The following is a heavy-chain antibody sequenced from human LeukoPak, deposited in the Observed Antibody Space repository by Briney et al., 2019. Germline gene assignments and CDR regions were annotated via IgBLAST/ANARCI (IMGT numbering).Heavy chain of an antibody. CDR1: GGSISSYY. Sequence: SETLSLTCTVSGGSISSYYWSWIRQPPGKGLEWIGYIYYSGSTNYNPSLKSRVTISVDTSKNQFSLKLSSVTAADTAVYYCARSSAPYYDIGIWFDPWGQGTLVTVSS. CDR2: IYYSGST. V-gene: IGHV4-59*01. D-gene: IGHD3-9*01. CDR3: ARSSAPYYDIGIWFDP. J-gene: IGHJ5*01.